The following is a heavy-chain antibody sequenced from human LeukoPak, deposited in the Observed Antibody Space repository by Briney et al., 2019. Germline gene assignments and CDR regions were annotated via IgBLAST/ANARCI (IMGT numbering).Heavy chain of an antibody. D-gene: IGHD5-18*01. J-gene: IGHJ4*02. CDR2: IYYTGST. CDR3: ARDRRYSYGSLDY. Sequence: SETLSLTCTVSGGSVITGSHYWTWIRQPPGKGLEWIGCIYYTGSTNYNPSLRSRVTISVDTSKNQFSLTLSSVTAADTAVYYCARDRRYSYGSLDYWGQGTLVTVSS. V-gene: IGHV4-61*01. CDR1: GGSVITGSHY.